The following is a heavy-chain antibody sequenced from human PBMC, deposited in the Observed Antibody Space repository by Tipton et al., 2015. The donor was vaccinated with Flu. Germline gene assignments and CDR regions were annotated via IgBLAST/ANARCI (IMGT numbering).Heavy chain of an antibody. J-gene: IGHJ5*02. Sequence: TLSLTCTVSGASISSESYYWGWIRQPPGKGLEWIGNIYHSGSTNYNPSLKSRVTMSIDTSKNQLSLKVTSVTAADTAVYYCAKEGSYNILTNYYNKGVDPWGQGTLVIVSS. V-gene: IGHV4-39*07. D-gene: IGHD3-9*01. CDR3: AKEGSYNILTNYYNKGVDP. CDR2: IYHSGST. CDR1: GASISSESYY.